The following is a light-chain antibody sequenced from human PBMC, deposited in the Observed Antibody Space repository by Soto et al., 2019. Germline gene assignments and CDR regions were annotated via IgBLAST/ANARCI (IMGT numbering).Light chain of an antibody. V-gene: IGLV2-14*01. CDR1: DSDVGGYNY. J-gene: IGLJ1*01. CDR3: SSYTTSSTPYV. Sequence: LTQPASVSGSPGQSITISCTGTDSDVGGYNYVSWYQQHPGKAPKLIIYEVSNRPSGVSTRFSGSKSGNTASLTISGLQAEDEADYYCSSYTTSSTPYVFGTGTKVTVL. CDR2: EVS.